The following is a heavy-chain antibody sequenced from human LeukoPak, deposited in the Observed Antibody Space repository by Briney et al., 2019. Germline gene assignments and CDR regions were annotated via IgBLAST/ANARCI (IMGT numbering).Heavy chain of an antibody. D-gene: IGHD1-1*01. J-gene: IGHJ4*02. Sequence: ASVKVSYKPSGYTYTSYGISWVRQAPGQGLEWMGWISAYNGKTNYAQKLQGRVTMTTDTSTSTAYMELRSLRSDDTAVYYCARDQPLRTSTTGTTLTDYWGQGTLVTVSS. CDR1: GYTYTSYG. CDR2: ISAYNGKT. V-gene: IGHV1-18*01. CDR3: ARDQPLRTSTTGTTLTDY.